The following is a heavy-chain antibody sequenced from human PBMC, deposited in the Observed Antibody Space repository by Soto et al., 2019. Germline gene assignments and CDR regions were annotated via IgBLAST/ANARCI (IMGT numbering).Heavy chain of an antibody. D-gene: IGHD3-3*01. V-gene: IGHV3-64D*08. J-gene: IGHJ4*02. CDR3: VKDLTYDFWSGYPYFDY. CDR1: GFTFSSYA. Sequence: GGSLRLSCSASGFTFSSYAMHWVRQAPGKGLEYVSAISSNGGSTYYADSVKGRFTISRDNSKNTLYLQMSSLRAEDTAVYYCVKDLTYDFWSGYPYFDYWGQGTLVTVSS. CDR2: ISSNGGST.